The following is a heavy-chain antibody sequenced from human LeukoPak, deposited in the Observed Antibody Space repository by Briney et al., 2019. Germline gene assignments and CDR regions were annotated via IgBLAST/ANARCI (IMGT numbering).Heavy chain of an antibody. Sequence: ASVKVSCKAFGYTLTGYYMHWVRQAPGQGLDWMGWINPNSGDTNYAQKFQGRVTMTRDTSISTAYMELSSLRSDDTAVYYCSRDFGEPTGYYMDVWGKGTTVTVSS. CDR2: INPNSGDT. D-gene: IGHD3-3*01. CDR1: GYTLTGYY. J-gene: IGHJ6*03. V-gene: IGHV1-2*02. CDR3: SRDFGEPTGYYMDV.